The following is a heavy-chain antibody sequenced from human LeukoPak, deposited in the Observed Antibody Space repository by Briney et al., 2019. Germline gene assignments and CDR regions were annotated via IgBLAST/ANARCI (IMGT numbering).Heavy chain of an antibody. J-gene: IGHJ4*02. V-gene: IGHV4-59*01. D-gene: IGHD4-17*01. CDR2: IYYSGST. Sequence: SETLSLTCTVSGGSISSYYWSWIRQPPGKGLEWIGYIYYSGSTNYNPSLKSRVTISVDTSKNQFSLKLSSVTAADTAVYYCARSFTVTTHIDYWGQGTLVTVSS. CDR3: ARSFTVTTHIDY. CDR1: GGSISSYY.